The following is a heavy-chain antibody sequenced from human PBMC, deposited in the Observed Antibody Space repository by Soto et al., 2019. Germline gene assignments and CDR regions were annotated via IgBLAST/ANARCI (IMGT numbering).Heavy chain of an antibody. CDR1: GFTFSSYG. CDR2: ISYDGSNK. V-gene: IGHV3-30*18. D-gene: IGHD5-18*01. CDR3: AKDSPTAMENFDY. J-gene: IGHJ4*02. Sequence: GGSLRLSCAASGFTFSSYGMHWVRQAPGKGLEWVAVISYDGSNKYYADSVKGRFTISRDNSKNTLYLQMNSLRAEDTAVYYCAKDSPTAMENFDYWGQGTLVTVSS.